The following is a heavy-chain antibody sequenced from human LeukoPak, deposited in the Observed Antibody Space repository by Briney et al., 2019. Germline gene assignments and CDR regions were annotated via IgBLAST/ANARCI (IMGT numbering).Heavy chain of an antibody. CDR3: AKKQQSSGMAFDI. D-gene: IGHD1/OR15-1a*01. CDR1: GGSISSYY. V-gene: IGHV4-59*01. J-gene: IGHJ3*02. CDR2: ICYSGST. Sequence: SETLSLTCTVSGGSISSYYWSWIRQPPGKGLEWIGYICYSGSTNYNPSLKSRVTISVDTSKNQFSLRLSSVTAADTAVYYCAKKQQSSGMAFDIWGQGTMVTVSS.